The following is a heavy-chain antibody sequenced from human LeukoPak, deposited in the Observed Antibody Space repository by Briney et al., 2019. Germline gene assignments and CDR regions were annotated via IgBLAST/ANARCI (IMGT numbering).Heavy chain of an antibody. J-gene: IGHJ4*02. CDR1: GFTFSSYA. CDR3: AKYDGGNSGVDY. V-gene: IGHV3-23*01. CDR2: ISGSGGST. D-gene: IGHD4-23*01. Sequence: GGSLRLFCAASGFTFSSYAMSWVRHAPGKGLEWVSAISGSGGSTYYADSVKGRFTISRDNSKNTLYLQMNSLRAEDTAVYYCAKYDGGNSGVDYWGQGTLVTVSS.